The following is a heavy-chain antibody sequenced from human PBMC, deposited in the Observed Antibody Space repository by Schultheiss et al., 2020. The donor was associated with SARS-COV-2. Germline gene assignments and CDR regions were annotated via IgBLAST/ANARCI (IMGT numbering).Heavy chain of an antibody. Sequence: SQTLSLTCTVSGGSLSSNAYYWGWIRQPPGTGLEWIANVYYNGNAYHNPSLKSRVTISVDTSKNQFSLNLRSATAADTAVYYCARGYSGWRSEWFDPWGQGTLVTVSS. CDR1: GGSLSSNAYY. CDR2: VYYNGNA. J-gene: IGHJ5*02. D-gene: IGHD6-19*01. CDR3: ARGYSGWRSEWFDP. V-gene: IGHV4-39*07.